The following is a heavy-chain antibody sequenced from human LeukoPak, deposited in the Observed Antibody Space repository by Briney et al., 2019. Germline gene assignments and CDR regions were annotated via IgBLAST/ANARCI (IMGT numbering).Heavy chain of an antibody. Sequence: PSQTLSLTCTVSGGSISSGSYYWSWIRQPAGKGLEWIGSIYHSGSTYYNPSLKSRVTISVDTSKNQFSLKLSSVTAADTAVYYCARDLSGGNSGDYWGQGTLVTVSS. CDR3: ARDLSGGNSGDY. D-gene: IGHD4-23*01. CDR1: GGSISSGSYY. V-gene: IGHV4-61*02. J-gene: IGHJ4*02. CDR2: IYHSGST.